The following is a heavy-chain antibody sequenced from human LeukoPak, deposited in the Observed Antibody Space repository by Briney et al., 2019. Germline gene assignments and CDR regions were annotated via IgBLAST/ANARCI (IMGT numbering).Heavy chain of an antibody. CDR3: ATNSSGSALDY. Sequence: PSETLSLTCTVSGASTDRRVSTNSYYWSWIRQFPMKGLEWIGNIYNIGSVTYKPSLRSRVTMSIDMSKKQLSLRLTSVTAADTAVYFCATNSSGSALDYWGQGILVTVSS. V-gene: IGHV4-61*05. CDR1: GASTDRRVSTNSYY. D-gene: IGHD3-22*01. J-gene: IGHJ4*02. CDR2: IYNIGSV.